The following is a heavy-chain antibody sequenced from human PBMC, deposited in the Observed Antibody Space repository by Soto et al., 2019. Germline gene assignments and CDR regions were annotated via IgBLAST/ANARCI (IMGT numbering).Heavy chain of an antibody. V-gene: IGHV3-53*04. CDR2: IYSGGST. CDR1: GFTVSSNY. D-gene: IGHD6-13*01. Sequence: GGSLRLSCAASGFTVSSNYMSWVRQAPGKGLEWVSIIYSGGSTYYADSVMGRFTISRHNSKNTLYLQMNSLRAEDTAVYYCARVAAAGLPGQVFDPWGQGILVTVSS. CDR3: ARVAAAGLPGQVFDP. J-gene: IGHJ5*02.